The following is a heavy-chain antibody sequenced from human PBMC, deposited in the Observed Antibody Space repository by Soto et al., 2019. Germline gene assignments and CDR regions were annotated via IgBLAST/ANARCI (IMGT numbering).Heavy chain of an antibody. CDR1: GLTLSNYG. Sequence: GGSLRLSCAVSGLTLSNYGMSWVRQAPGKGLEWVSAISGSGGSTFYADSVKGRFTISRDNSKNMLHLQMNSLRAEDTAVYYCAKVGLPAAKFSFVDDWGQGTLVTVSS. CDR2: ISGSGGST. CDR3: AKVGLPAAKFSFVDD. V-gene: IGHV3-23*01. D-gene: IGHD2-2*01. J-gene: IGHJ4*02.